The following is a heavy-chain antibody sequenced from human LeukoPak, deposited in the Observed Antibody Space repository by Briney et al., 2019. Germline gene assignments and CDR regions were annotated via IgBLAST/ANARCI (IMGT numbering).Heavy chain of an antibody. V-gene: IGHV3-30-3*01. CDR2: ISYDGSNK. D-gene: IGHD3-22*01. CDR3: ARAQTMIVVGVVGY. CDR1: GFTFSSYA. J-gene: IGHJ4*02. Sequence: GSLSLSCAASGFTFSSYAMHWVRQDPGKGLEWVAVISYDGSNKYYADSAKGRFTISRDNSKNTLYLQMNSLRAEDTAVYYCARAQTMIVVGVVGYWGQGTLVTVSS.